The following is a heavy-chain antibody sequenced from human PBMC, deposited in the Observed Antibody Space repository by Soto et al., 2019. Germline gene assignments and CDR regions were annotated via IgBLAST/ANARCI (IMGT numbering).Heavy chain of an antibody. CDR2: INHSGST. Sequence: ETLSLTCAVYGGSLSGYYWSWIRQPPGKGLEWIGEINHSGSTNYNPSLKSRVTVSVDTSKNQFSLKLSSVTAADTAVYYCARGGRYSGYRGDYWGQGTLVTVSS. D-gene: IGHD5-12*01. CDR1: GGSLSGYY. J-gene: IGHJ4*02. V-gene: IGHV4-34*01. CDR3: ARGGRYSGYRGDY.